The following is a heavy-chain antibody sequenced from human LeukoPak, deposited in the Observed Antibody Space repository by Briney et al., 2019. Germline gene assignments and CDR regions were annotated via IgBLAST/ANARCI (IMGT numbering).Heavy chain of an antibody. CDR3: ARGTSGSYYHY. Sequence: PGGSLRLSCAGSGFNLSTYWMSWVRQAPGKGLEWVANIKQDGSEKYYVDSVKGRFTISRDNAKNSLYLQMNSLRAEDTAVYYCARGTSGSYYHYWGQGTLVTVSS. CDR1: GFNLSTYW. CDR2: IKQDGSEK. V-gene: IGHV3-7*04. D-gene: IGHD1-26*01. J-gene: IGHJ4*02.